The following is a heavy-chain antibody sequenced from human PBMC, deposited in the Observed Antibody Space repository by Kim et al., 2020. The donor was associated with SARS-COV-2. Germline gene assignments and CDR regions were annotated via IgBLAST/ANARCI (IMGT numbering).Heavy chain of an antibody. V-gene: IGHV1-2*02. CDR3: ARDGLYGMDV. J-gene: IGHJ6*02. CDR2: GT. Sequence: GTNYARKFQGRVTMTRDTSISTAYMELSRLRSDDTAVYYCARDGLYGMDVWGQGTTVTVSS.